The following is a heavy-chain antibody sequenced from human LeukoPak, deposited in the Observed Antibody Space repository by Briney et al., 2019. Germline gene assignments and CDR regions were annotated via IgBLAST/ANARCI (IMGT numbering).Heavy chain of an antibody. D-gene: IGHD5-18*01. CDR3: ARGHLAGRYIFDY. J-gene: IGHJ4*02. V-gene: IGHV1-46*01. Sequence: GASVKVSCKASGYTFIRYYMHWVRQAPGQGLEWMGIINPNGGSTTYAQKFQDRLTMTRDTSTSTVYMYLSSLRSEDTAVYYCARGHLAGRYIFDYWGQGTLVTVSS. CDR1: GYTFIRYY. CDR2: INPNGGST.